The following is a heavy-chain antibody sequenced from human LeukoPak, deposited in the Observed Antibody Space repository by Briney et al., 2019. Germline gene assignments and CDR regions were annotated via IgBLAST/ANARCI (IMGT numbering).Heavy chain of an antibody. Sequence: GASVKVSFKASGYTFTSYDINWVRQATGQGLEWMGWISAYNGNTNYAQKLQGRVTMTTDTSTSTAYMELRSLRSDDTAVYYCARGSIAAAGILSPLDYWGQGTLVTVSS. CDR1: GYTFTSYD. V-gene: IGHV1-18*01. CDR3: ARGSIAAAGILSPLDY. D-gene: IGHD6-13*01. CDR2: ISAYNGNT. J-gene: IGHJ4*02.